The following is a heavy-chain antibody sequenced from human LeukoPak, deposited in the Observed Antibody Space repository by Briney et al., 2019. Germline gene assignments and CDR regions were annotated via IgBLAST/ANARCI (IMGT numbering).Heavy chain of an antibody. D-gene: IGHD3-22*01. J-gene: IGHJ1*01. CDR3: ARAPSEIGGYYPEYFRH. CDR2: IKSDGKT. Sequence: GGSLRLSCAASGFTFSSYSMTWVRQAPGKGLVWVSRIKSDGKTNYADSVKGRFTISRDNAKNTVSLQMNSLRAEDTGVYYCARAPSEIGGYYPEYFRHWGQGTLVTVSS. V-gene: IGHV3-74*01. CDR1: GFTFSSYS.